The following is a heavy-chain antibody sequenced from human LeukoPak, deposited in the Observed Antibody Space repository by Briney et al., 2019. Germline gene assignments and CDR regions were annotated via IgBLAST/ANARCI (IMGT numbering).Heavy chain of an antibody. CDR2: IRTTAEGAKYA. J-gene: IGHJ4*02. CDR3: ATDKRYAFDY. V-gene: IGHV3-48*02. D-gene: IGHD3-9*01. CDR1: GFSFTDYP. Sequence: GGSLRLSCATSGFSFTDYPMNWVRQAPGKGLDWISNIRTTAEGAKYAYYADSVKGRVTISSDDGKNTLYLHMNSLRDDDTAVYYCATDKRYAFDYWGQGILVTVSS.